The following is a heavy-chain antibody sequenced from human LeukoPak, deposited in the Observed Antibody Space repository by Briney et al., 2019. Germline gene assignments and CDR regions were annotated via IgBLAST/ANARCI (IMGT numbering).Heavy chain of an antibody. Sequence: GGPLSLPWQPSGLTLSSLPLSGFRRPPGKGRGGVSAISGSGGSTYYADSVKGRFTISRDNSKNTLYLQMNSLRAEDTAVYYCAKDTTTVTMDVWGQGTTVTVSS. CDR1: GLTLSSLP. V-gene: IGHV3-23*01. CDR3: AKDTTTVTMDV. CDR2: ISGSGGST. D-gene: IGHD4-17*01. J-gene: IGHJ6*02.